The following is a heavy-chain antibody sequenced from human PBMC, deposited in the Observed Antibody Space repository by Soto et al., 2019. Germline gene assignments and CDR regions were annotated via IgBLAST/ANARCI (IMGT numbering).Heavy chain of an antibody. D-gene: IGHD2-2*01. Sequence: SETLSHTCTVSGGSISSGGYYWSWIRQHPGKGLEWIGYIYHSGTTYYNPSLKSRVTISVDTSKNQFSLKLTSVTAADTAVYYCARVRGNQLLVWFDPWGQGTLVTVPS. V-gene: IGHV4-31*03. CDR3: ARVRGNQLLVWFDP. J-gene: IGHJ5*02. CDR1: GGSISSGGYY. CDR2: IYHSGTT.